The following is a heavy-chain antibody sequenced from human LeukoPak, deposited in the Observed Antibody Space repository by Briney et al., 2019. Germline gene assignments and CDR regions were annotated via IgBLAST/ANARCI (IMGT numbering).Heavy chain of an antibody. CDR1: GYSFTSYW. CDR3: ARRPPSPYCSSTSCYTDPFDY. V-gene: IGHV5-51*01. J-gene: IGHJ4*02. D-gene: IGHD2-2*02. Sequence: GESLKISCKGSGYSFTSYWIGWVRQMPGKGLEWMGIIYPGDSDTRYSPSFQGQVTISADKSISTAYLQWSSLKASDTAMYYCARRPPSPYCSSTSCYTDPFDYWGQGTLVTVSS. CDR2: IYPGDSDT.